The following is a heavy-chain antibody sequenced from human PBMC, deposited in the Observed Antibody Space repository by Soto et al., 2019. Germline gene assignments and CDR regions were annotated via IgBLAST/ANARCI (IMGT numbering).Heavy chain of an antibody. Sequence: GGSLRLSCPASGFTFSSYWMSWVRQAPGKGLEWVANIKQDGSEKYYVDSVKGRFTISRDNAKNSLYLQMNSLRAEDTAVYYCARDWGVQLWQPYGMDVWGQGTTVTVSS. V-gene: IGHV3-7*05. CDR3: ARDWGVQLWQPYGMDV. J-gene: IGHJ6*02. D-gene: IGHD5-18*01. CDR1: GFTFSSYW. CDR2: IKQDGSEK.